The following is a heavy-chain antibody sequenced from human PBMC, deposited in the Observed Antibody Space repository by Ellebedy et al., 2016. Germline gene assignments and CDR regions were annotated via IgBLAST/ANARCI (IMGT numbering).Heavy chain of an antibody. CDR1: GFTFDDYA. D-gene: IGHD5-12*01. V-gene: IGHV3-9*01. CDR3: AKDIGGYDFDAFDI. J-gene: IGHJ3*02. CDR2: ISWNSGSI. Sequence: GGSLRLSXAASGFTFDDYAMHWVRQAPGKGLEWVSGISWNSGSIGYADSVKGRFTISRDNAKNSLYLQMNSLRAEDTALYYCAKDIGGYDFDAFDIWGQGTMVTVSS.